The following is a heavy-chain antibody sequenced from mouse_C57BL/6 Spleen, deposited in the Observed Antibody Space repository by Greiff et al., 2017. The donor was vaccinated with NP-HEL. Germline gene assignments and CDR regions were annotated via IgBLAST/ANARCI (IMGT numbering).Heavy chain of an antibody. D-gene: IGHD1-1*01. Sequence: QVQLQQSGAELVKPGASVKLSCTASGYTFTEYTIHWVKQRPGQGLEWIGWFYPGSGSIKSTEKFKDKATLTADKSSSTVYMELSRLTSDDSAVYFCARHEERYYYGSPDYWGQGTTLTVSS. CDR2: FYPGSGSI. CDR1: GYTFTEYT. V-gene: IGHV1-62-2*01. CDR3: ARHEERYYYGSPDY. J-gene: IGHJ2*01.